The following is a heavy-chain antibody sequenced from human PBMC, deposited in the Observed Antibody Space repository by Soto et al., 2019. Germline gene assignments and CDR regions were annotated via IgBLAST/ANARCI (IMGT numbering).Heavy chain of an antibody. CDR1: GYTFTTYY. CDR3: ARSCPGSSCYFIY. V-gene: IGHV1-46*01. Sequence: ASVKVSCKASGYTFTTYYMHWVRQAPGQGLEWMGIINPSDSTTSYAQKFQGRVTMTRDTSTSTAYMELRSLRSDDTAVYYCARSCPGSSCYFIYWGQGTPVTVSS. J-gene: IGHJ4*02. CDR2: INPSDSTT. D-gene: IGHD2-15*01.